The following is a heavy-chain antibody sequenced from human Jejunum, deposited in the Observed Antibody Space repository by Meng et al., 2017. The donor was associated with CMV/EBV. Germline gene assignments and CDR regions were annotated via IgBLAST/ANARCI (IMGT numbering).Heavy chain of an antibody. V-gene: IGHV3-23*01. Sequence: LACAAPRFTFRNYAMSWVRQNPGKGREWVSGIGASGGSTYYADYVKGRFTISRDNINNILYLQMHSLRADDTAVYYCARGAPWTDYDYWGQGTLVTVSS. CDR3: ARGAPWTDYDY. D-gene: IGHD3/OR15-3a*01. CDR2: IGASGGST. J-gene: IGHJ4*02. CDR1: RFTFRNYA.